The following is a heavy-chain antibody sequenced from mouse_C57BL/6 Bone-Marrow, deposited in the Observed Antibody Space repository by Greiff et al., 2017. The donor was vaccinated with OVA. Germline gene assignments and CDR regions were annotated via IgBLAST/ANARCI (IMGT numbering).Heavy chain of an antibody. Sequence: EVQLVESGGGLVKPGGSLKLSCAASGFTFSSYTMSWVRQTPEQRLEWVATISGGGGNTYYPDSVKGRFTISRDNAKNTMYMQMSRLRSEDTALYYCARRFFYWGQGTTLTVSS. CDR2: ISGGGGNT. J-gene: IGHJ2*01. CDR3: ARRFFY. CDR1: GFTFSSYT. V-gene: IGHV5-9*01.